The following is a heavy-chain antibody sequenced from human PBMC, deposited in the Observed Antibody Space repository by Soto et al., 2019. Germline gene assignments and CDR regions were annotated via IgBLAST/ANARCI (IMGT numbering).Heavy chain of an antibody. D-gene: IGHD6-19*01. CDR2: ISSSSSYI. Sequence: GGSLRLSCAASGFTFSSYSMNWVRQAPGKGLEWVSSISSSSSYIYYADSVKGRFTISRDNAKNSLYLQMNSLRAEDTAVYYCARSPEDRTNSSGWYGDDYWGQGTLVTVSS. J-gene: IGHJ4*02. V-gene: IGHV3-21*01. CDR3: ARSPEDRTNSSGWYGDDY. CDR1: GFTFSSYS.